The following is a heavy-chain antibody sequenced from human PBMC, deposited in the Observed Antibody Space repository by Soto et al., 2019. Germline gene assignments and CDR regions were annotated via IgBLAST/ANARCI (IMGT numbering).Heavy chain of an antibody. CDR1: GGNFTVYW. V-gene: IGHV5-51*01. J-gene: IGHJ3*02. D-gene: IGHD3-16*01. Sequence: EPMQDRRRASGGNFTVYWIGRIRQLPGKGLEWMGIIYPDDSDTRYSPSFQGQVTISADESITTAFLQWSSLKASDTGMYYCARHQGEQSAFDIWGQGTMVTVS. CDR3: ARHQGEQSAFDI. CDR2: IYPDDSDT.